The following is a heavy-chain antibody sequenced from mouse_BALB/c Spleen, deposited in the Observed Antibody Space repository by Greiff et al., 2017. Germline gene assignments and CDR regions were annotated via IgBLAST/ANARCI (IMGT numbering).Heavy chain of an antibody. D-gene: IGHD2-3*01. V-gene: IGHV1S56*01. CDR3: ARARRPYDGYYLDY. J-gene: IGHJ2*01. CDR2: IYPGTVNS. CDR1: GYTFTSYY. Sequence: QVQLQQSGPELVKPGASVRISCTASGYTFTSYYIHWVKQRPGQGLEWIGWIYPGTVNSKNNEKFTGKAILTADRYTSTVYMQLHILTPENSAVDFCARARRPYDGYYLDYWGQGTTLTVSS.